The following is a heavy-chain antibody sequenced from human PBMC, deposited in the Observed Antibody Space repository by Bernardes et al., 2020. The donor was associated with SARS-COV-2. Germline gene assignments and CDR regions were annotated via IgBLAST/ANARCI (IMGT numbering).Heavy chain of an antibody. J-gene: IGHJ6*03. CDR1: GFTFSSYA. V-gene: IGHV3-23*01. D-gene: IGHD2-2*01. Sequence: GGSLRLSCAASGFTFSSYAMSWVRQAPGKGLEWVSAISGSGGSTYYADSVKGRFTISRDNSKNTLYLQMNSLRAEDTAVYYCAKDPLVVPCYYMDVWGKGTTVTVSS. CDR3: AKDPLVVPCYYMDV. CDR2: ISGSGGST.